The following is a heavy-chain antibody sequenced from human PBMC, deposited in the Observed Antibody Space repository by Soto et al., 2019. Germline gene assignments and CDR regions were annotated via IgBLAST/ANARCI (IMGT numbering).Heavy chain of an antibody. CDR1: GFTFSSYA. CDR3: AKFFQDAFDCFDY. V-gene: IGHV3-23*01. D-gene: IGHD3-16*01. J-gene: IGHJ4*02. CDR2: ISGSGGST. Sequence: GGSLRLSCAASGFTFSSYAMSWVRQAPGKGLEWVSAISGSGGSTYYADSLKGRFTISRDNSKNTLYLQMNSLRAEDTAVYYCAKFFQDAFDCFDYWGQGTLVTVSS.